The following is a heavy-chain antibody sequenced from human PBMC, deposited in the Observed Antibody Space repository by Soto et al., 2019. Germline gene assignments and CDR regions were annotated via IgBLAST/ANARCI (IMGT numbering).Heavy chain of an antibody. CDR2: VSHDGRNT. CDR3: AKGGRQWLVTSDFNY. D-gene: IGHD6-19*01. CDR1: GFTFSDYA. V-gene: IGHV3-30*18. J-gene: IGHJ4*02. Sequence: VPLVESGGGVVQPGRSLRLSCAASGFTFSDYAMHWVRQAPGKGLEWVAVVSHDGRNTHYADSVKGRFTIARDSYKNTVSLEMTRLRAEDTAVYYCAKGGRQWLVTSDFNYWGQGALVTVSS.